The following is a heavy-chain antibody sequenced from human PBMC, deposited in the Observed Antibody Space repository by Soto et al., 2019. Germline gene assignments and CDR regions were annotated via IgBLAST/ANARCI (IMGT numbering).Heavy chain of an antibody. CDR3: ARDQYYDFWSGPRGFGY. Sequence: GGSLRLSCAASGFTFGSYSMNWVRQAPGKGLEWVSSISSSSSYIYYADSVKGRFTISRDNAKNSLYLQMNSLRAEDTAVYYCARDQYYDFWSGPRGFGYWGQGTLVTVSS. D-gene: IGHD3-3*01. CDR2: ISSSSSYI. J-gene: IGHJ4*02. V-gene: IGHV3-21*01. CDR1: GFTFGSYS.